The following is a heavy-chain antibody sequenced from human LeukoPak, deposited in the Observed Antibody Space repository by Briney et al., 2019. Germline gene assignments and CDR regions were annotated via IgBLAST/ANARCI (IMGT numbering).Heavy chain of an antibody. V-gene: IGHV3-53*01. CDR2: IYSGGST. CDR3: AREPHSSGWYYYFDY. J-gene: IGHJ4*02. Sequence: GGSLRLSCAASGFTVSSNYMSWVRQAPGKGLEWVSVIYSGGSTYYADCVKGRFTISRDNSKNTLYLQMNSLRAEDTAVYYCAREPHSSGWYYYFDYWGQGTLVTVSS. CDR1: GFTVSSNY. D-gene: IGHD6-19*01.